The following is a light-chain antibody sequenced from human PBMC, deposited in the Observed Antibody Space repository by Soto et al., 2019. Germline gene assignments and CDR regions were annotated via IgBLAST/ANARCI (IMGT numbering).Light chain of an antibody. CDR2: DVT. CDR3: SSYTSSSTPFV. J-gene: IGLJ1*01. V-gene: IGLV2-14*03. Sequence: QSALTQPASVSGSPGQSITISCTGTSSDVGGYNDVSWYQQHPGKAPKLIIYDVTNRPSGVSDRFSGSKSGNTTSLTISGLQAEDGTDYYCSSYTSSSTPFVFGTGTKLTVL. CDR1: SSDVGGYND.